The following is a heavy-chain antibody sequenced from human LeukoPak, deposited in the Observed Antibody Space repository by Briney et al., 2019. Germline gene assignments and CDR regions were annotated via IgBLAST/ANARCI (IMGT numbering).Heavy chain of an antibody. J-gene: IGHJ6*04. Sequence: ASVKVSCKASGYTFTGYYMHWVRQAPGQGLEWMGWINPNSGGTNYAQKFQGRVTMTRDTSISTAYMELSRLRSDDTAVYYCARDRGNYYGGMDVWGKGTTVTISS. CDR2: INPNSGGT. V-gene: IGHV1-2*02. CDR1: GYTFTGYY. CDR3: ARDRGNYYGGMDV. D-gene: IGHD3-10*01.